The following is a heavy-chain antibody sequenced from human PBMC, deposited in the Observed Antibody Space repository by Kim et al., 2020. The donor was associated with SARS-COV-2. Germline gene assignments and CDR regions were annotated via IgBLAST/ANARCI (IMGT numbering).Heavy chain of an antibody. J-gene: IGHJ6*04. Sequence: SETLSLTCAVSGTSMSNSYWSWIRQPPGKGLEWIGYIFYRGNTNYNPSLKSRVTISIDTSKNQFSLKMSSVTAAATAVYYCARDQYYDVLTGSYYGMDVWGKGPTFRVSS. CDR3: ARDQYYDVLTGSYYGMDV. V-gene: IGHV4-59*01. CDR2: IFYRGNT. D-gene: IGHD3-9*01. CDR1: GTSMSNSY.